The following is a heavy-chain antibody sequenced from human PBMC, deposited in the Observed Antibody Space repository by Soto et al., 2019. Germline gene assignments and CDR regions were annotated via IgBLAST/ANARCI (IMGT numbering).Heavy chain of an antibody. V-gene: IGHV3-74*01. Sequence: EVQLVESGGGLVQPGGSLRLSSAASGFTFSNCWMHWVRQAPGQGLVWVSRIKGDGSITNYADSVKGRFTISRDNAKNTLYLQMNSLRAEDTAVYYCSRSDHFDYWGQGTLVTVSS. CDR2: IKGDGSIT. CDR3: SRSDHFDY. J-gene: IGHJ4*02. CDR1: GFTFSNCW.